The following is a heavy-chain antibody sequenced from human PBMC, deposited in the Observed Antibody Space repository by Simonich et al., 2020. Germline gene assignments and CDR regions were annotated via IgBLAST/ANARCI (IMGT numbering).Heavy chain of an antibody. CDR2: IYHSGDT. D-gene: IGHD6-13*01. J-gene: IGHJ4*02. V-gene: IGHV4-38-2*01. CDR1: GYSISSGYY. Sequence: QVQLQESGPGLVKPSETLSLTCAVSGYSISSGYYWGWIRQPPGKGLEWIGSIYHSGDTYYNPSLKSRVTISVDTSKNQFSLKLSSVTAADTAVYYCARATRIAAAGYFDYWGQGTLVTVSS. CDR3: ARATRIAAAGYFDY.